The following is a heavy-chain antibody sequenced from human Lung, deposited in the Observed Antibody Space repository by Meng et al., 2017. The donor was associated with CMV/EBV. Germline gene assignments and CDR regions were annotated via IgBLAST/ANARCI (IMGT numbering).Heavy chain of an antibody. CDR1: GYTFASYG. J-gene: IGHJ5*01. V-gene: IGHV1-18*01. CDR3: ATSQCSSANCRDAYNWFNS. D-gene: IGHD2-2*01. CDR2: VTPYNGNR. Sequence: SVKVSCXASGYTFASYGVSWVRQAPGQGLEWMGWVTPYNGNRKSAQRLQGRVTMTLDTSTSTAYMELRSLRFDDTAVYYCATSQCSSANCRDAYNWFNSWGQGTLVTVSS.